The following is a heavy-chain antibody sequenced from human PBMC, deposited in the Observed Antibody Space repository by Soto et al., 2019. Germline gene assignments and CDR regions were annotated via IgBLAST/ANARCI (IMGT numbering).Heavy chain of an antibody. D-gene: IGHD3-9*01. V-gene: IGHV4-31*03. CDR3: ARDRGDILIKGGDFYYYYMDV. CDR1: GGSISSGGYY. J-gene: IGHJ6*03. CDR2: IYYSGST. Sequence: QVQLQESGPGLVKPSQTLSLTCTVSGGSISSGGYYWSWIRQHPGKGLEWIGYIYYSGSTYYNPSLKSRVTISVDTSKNQFSLKLSSVTAADTAVYYCARDRGDILIKGGDFYYYYMDVWGKGTTVTVSS.